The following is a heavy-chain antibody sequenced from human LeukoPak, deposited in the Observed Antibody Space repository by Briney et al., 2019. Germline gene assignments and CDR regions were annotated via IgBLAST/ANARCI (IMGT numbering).Heavy chain of an antibody. Sequence: ASVQVSCKASGYTFTSYDINWVRQATGQGVEWMGWMNPNSGNTGYAQKFQGRVTMTRNTSISTDYMELSSLRSEDPAVYYCARVIAAAGYYYYYYYMDVWGKGTTVTVSS. D-gene: IGHD6-13*01. J-gene: IGHJ6*03. V-gene: IGHV1-8*01. CDR1: GYTFTSYD. CDR3: ARVIAAAGYYYYYYYMDV. CDR2: MNPNSGNT.